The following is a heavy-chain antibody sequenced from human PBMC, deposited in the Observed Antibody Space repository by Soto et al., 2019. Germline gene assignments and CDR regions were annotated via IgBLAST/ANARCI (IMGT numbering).Heavy chain of an antibody. D-gene: IGHD4-17*01. CDR2: IYHSGST. CDR3: AKSGDGDPRVAGMFDY. V-gene: IGHV4-4*02. J-gene: IGHJ4*02. CDR1: GGSISSSNW. Sequence: QVQLQESGPGLVKPSGTLSLTCAVSGGSISSSNWWSWVRQPPGKGLEWIGEIYHSGSTNYNPSRKGRVTISXVKIKXXFSLTLRSVTAADTAVYYCAKSGDGDPRVAGMFDYWGPGTLVPVSS.